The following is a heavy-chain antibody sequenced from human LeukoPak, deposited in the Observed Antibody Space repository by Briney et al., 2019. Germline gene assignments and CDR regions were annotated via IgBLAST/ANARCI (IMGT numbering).Heavy chain of an antibody. D-gene: IGHD3-10*01. V-gene: IGHV3-23*01. Sequence: GGSLRLSCAASGFTFTSYTMSWVRQAPGKGLEWVSAIRGSGDSTYYADSVKGRFTISRDNSKNTLYLQMNSLRAEDTAVYYCAKDPLIGSQVPNAFDYWGQGTLVTVSS. CDR1: GFTFTSYT. CDR3: AKDPLIGSQVPNAFDY. J-gene: IGHJ4*02. CDR2: IRGSGDST.